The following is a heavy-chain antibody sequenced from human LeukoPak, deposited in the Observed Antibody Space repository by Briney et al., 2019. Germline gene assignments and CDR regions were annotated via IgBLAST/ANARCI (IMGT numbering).Heavy chain of an antibody. J-gene: IGHJ4*02. Sequence: GGSLRLSCAASGFTFSSYAMGWVRQAPGKGLEWVSAISGSGGSTYYADSVKGRFTISRDNSKNTLYLQMNSLRAEDTAVYYCAKDHYYYDSSGCFDYWGQGTLVTVSS. CDR2: ISGSGGST. V-gene: IGHV3-23*01. D-gene: IGHD3-22*01. CDR3: AKDHYYYDSSGCFDY. CDR1: GFTFSSYA.